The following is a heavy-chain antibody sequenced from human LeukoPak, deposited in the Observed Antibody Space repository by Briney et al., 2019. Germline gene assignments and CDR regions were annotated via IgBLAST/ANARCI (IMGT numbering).Heavy chain of an antibody. J-gene: IGHJ5*02. CDR2: INHSGST. V-gene: IGHV4-34*01. Sequence: SETLSLTCAVYGGSFSGYYWSWIRQPPGKGLEWIGEINHSGSTNYNPSLKSRVTISVDTSKNQFSLKLSPVTAADTAVYYCARERTRGVYYHDSSGYPNWFDPWGQGTLVTVSS. CDR1: GGSFSGYY. D-gene: IGHD3-22*01. CDR3: ARERTRGVYYHDSSGYPNWFDP.